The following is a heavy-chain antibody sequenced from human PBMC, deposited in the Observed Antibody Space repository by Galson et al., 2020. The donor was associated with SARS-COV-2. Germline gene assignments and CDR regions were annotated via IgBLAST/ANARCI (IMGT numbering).Heavy chain of an antibody. J-gene: IGHJ4*02. CDR3: ARVTSLTGDFDY. Sequence: EESLKISCKGSGSSFTTYWIAWVRQMPGKGLEWMGIIYPGDSDTRYSPSFQGQVTISADKSIGTTYLQWSRLKASDTAMYYCARVTSLTGDFDYWGQGTLVTVSS. CDR2: IYPGDSDT. V-gene: IGHV5-51*01. D-gene: IGHD3-16*01. CDR1: GSSFTTYW.